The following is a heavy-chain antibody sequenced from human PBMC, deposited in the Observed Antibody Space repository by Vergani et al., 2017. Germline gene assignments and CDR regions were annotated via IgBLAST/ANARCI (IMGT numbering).Heavy chain of an antibody. CDR3: ARVHKPGYGGYGLSGY. V-gene: IGHV3-7*04. J-gene: IGHJ4*02. CDR2: IKQDGSEK. CDR1: GFTFSSYW. Sequence: EVQLVESGGGLVQPGGSLRLSCAASGFTFSSYWMSWVRQAPGKGLEWVANIKQDGSEKYYVDSVKGRFTISRDNAKNSLYLQMNSLRAEDTAVYYCARVHKPGYGGYGLSGYWGQGTLVTVSS. D-gene: IGHD5-12*01.